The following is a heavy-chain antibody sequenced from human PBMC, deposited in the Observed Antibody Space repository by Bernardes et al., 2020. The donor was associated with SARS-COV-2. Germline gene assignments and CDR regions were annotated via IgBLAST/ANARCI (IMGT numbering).Heavy chain of an antibody. D-gene: IGHD6-13*01. Sequence: GGSLRLSRAASGFTFSSYSMNWVRQAPGKGLEWVSYISSSSSTIYYADSVKGRFTISRDNAKNSLYLQMNSLRAEDTAVYYCARGRVAAAATSGYWGQGNLVTVSS. J-gene: IGHJ4*02. V-gene: IGHV3-48*04. CDR3: ARGRVAAAATSGY. CDR1: GFTFSSYS. CDR2: ISSSSSTI.